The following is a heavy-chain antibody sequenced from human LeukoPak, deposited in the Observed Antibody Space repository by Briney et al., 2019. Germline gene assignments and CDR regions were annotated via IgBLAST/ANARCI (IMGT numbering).Heavy chain of an antibody. Sequence: PSETLSLTCAVYGGSFSGYYWSWIRQPPGKGLEWIGEINHSGSTNYNPSLKSRVTISVDTSKNQFSLKLSSVTAADTAVYYCARSGTTEMFDPWGQGTLVTVSS. CDR2: INHSGST. V-gene: IGHV4-34*01. CDR3: ARSGTTEMFDP. J-gene: IGHJ5*02. D-gene: IGHD1-7*01. CDR1: GGSFSGYY.